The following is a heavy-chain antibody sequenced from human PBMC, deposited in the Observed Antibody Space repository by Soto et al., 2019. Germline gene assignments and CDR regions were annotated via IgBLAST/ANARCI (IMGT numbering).Heavy chain of an antibody. CDR1: GGSVSISNYY. D-gene: IGHD2-8*01. Sequence: SETLSLTCTVSGGSVSISNYYWGWIRQSPGKGLEWIGSVYYRGRSYSKSSVKSRVTISVDTSKNQFSLNLNSVTASDTAVYYCVSQRTSVLTQAYFDYWGPGALVTVSS. CDR2: VYYRGRS. V-gene: IGHV4-39*01. J-gene: IGHJ4*02. CDR3: VSQRTSVLTQAYFDY.